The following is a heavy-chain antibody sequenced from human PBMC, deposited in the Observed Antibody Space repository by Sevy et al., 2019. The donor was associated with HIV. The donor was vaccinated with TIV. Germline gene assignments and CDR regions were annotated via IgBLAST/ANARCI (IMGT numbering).Heavy chain of an antibody. V-gene: IGHV4-38-2*01. D-gene: IGHD2-21*02. CDR2: GYHGGST. Sequence: SETLSLTCAVSNYSISSGYYWGWIRQPPGKGLEWIGNGYHGGSTYYNPSLQSRVTISLDTSKNHFSLRLRSVTVADTAVYYCARASGGDRLDYYGMDVWGQGTTVTVSS. CDR3: ARASGGDRLDYYGMDV. CDR1: NYSISSGYY. J-gene: IGHJ6*02.